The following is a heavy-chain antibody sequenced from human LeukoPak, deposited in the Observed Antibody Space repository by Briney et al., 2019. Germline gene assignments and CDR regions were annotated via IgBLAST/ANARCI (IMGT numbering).Heavy chain of an antibody. V-gene: IGHV4-61*02. Sequence: SETLSLTCTVSGGSISSGSYYWSWLRQPAGKGVEWVGRIYTSGRTNYNPSLKSRVTISEKKSKNHFSLKLSSVTAADTAVYYCARADFWSGYYNFDYWGQGTLVTVSS. J-gene: IGHJ4*02. CDR3: ARADFWSGYYNFDY. D-gene: IGHD3-3*01. CDR1: GGSISSGSYY. CDR2: IYTSGRT.